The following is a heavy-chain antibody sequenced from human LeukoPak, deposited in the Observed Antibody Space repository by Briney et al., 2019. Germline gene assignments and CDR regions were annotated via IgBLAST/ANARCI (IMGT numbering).Heavy chain of an antibody. CDR2: ISSVGSYI. CDR3: ARGYYYDSSGYYPTDASDI. V-gene: IGHV3-21*01. D-gene: IGHD3-22*01. CDR1: GFTFRLYV. Sequence: GGSLRLSCAASGFTFRLYVMTWVRQVPGKGLEWVSSISSVGSYIYYADSVKGRFTISRDTAKNSLYLQMNSLRAEDTAVYYCARGYYYDSSGYYPTDASDIWGQGTMVTVSS. J-gene: IGHJ3*02.